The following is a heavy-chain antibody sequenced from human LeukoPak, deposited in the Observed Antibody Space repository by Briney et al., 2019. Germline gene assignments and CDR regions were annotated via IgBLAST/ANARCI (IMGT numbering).Heavy chain of an antibody. CDR2: IYWDDDK. CDR1: GFSLTTHGVG. J-gene: IGHJ5*02. V-gene: IGHV2-5*05. D-gene: IGHD3-22*01. CDR3: VRRRDYYDHGYDPFFDH. Sequence: SGPTLVKPTQTLTLTCTFSGFSLTTHGVGVGWVRQPPGKALEWLAVIYWDDDKRCGSSLGSRLTISKDTSKKQVVLTMTNVDPVDTGTYYCVRRRDYYDHGYDPFFDHWGQGTLVTVSS.